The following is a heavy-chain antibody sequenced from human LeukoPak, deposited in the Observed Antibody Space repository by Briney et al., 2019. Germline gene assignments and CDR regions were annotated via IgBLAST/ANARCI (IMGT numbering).Heavy chain of an antibody. CDR3: ARGWGYFDY. J-gene: IGHJ4*02. CDR2: VYSSGNT. Sequence: SVTLSLTCTVSGGSISSYYWTWILQPPGKGLEWIGYVYSSGNTNYNPSLKSRVTISVDTSKNQFSLKLSSVTAADTAVYYCARGWGYFDYWGQGTLVTVSS. V-gene: IGHV4-59*01. D-gene: IGHD3-16*01. CDR1: GGSISSYY.